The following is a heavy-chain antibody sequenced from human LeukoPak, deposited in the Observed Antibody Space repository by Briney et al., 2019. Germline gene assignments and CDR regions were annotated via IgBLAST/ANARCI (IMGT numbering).Heavy chain of an antibody. CDR3: ARSGQRYYYGSGSYYYFDY. D-gene: IGHD3-10*01. CDR1: GGSISSYY. V-gene: IGHV4-59*01. Sequence: PSETLSLTRTVSGGSISSYYWSWIRQPPGKGLEWIGYIYYSGSTNYNPSLKSRVTISVDTSKNQFSLKLSSVTAADTAVYYCARSGQRYYYGSGSYYYFDYWGQGTLVTVSS. J-gene: IGHJ4*02. CDR2: IYYSGST.